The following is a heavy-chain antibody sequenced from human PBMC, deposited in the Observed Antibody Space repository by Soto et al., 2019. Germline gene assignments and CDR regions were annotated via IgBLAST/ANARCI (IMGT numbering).Heavy chain of an antibody. V-gene: IGHV3-30*03. J-gene: IGHJ4*02. CDR2: ISYDGSNK. Sequence: GGSLRLSCAASGFTFSNHWLYWIRQAPGKGLEWVAVISYDGSNKYYADSVKGRFTISRDNSKNTLYLQMNSLRVEDTAVYYCGPDTLDYWGQGTLVTVSS. CDR3: GPDTLDY. CDR1: GFTFSNHW.